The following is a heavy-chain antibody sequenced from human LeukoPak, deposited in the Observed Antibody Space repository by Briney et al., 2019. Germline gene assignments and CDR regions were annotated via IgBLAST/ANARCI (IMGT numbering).Heavy chain of an antibody. CDR1: GGTFSSYA. CDR3: ARVPEKDAFDI. V-gene: IGHV1-8*03. CDR2: MNPNSGNT. Sequence: ASVKVSCKASGGTFSSYAINWVRQATGQGLERMGWMNPNSGNTGYAQKFQGRVTITRNTSISTAYMELSSLRSEDTAVYYCARVPEKDAFDIWGQGTMVTVSS. J-gene: IGHJ3*02.